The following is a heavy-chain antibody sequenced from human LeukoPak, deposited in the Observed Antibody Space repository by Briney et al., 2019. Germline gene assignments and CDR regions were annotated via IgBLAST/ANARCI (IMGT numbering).Heavy chain of an antibody. V-gene: IGHV1-69*05. J-gene: IGHJ5*02. D-gene: IGHD3-10*01. CDR2: ILSIFGTA. CDR3: ARGRSYYYGSGSYYGWFDP. CDR1: GGTFSSYA. Sequence: AVTDTCKASGGTFSSYAFRWVRQAPGQGLEWVGGILSIFGTANDAQESQGRVTITTDESTSTAYMQLSSLRSEDTAVYYCARGRSYYYGSGSYYGWFDPWGQGTLVTVSS.